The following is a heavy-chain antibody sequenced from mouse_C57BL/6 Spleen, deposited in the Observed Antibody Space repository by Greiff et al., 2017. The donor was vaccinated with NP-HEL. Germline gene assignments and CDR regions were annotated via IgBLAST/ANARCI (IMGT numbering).Heavy chain of an antibody. V-gene: IGHV1-4*01. CDR2: INPSSGYT. CDR3: ARSGIGTAQAPFAY. D-gene: IGHD3-2*02. J-gene: IGHJ3*01. Sequence: LQESGAELARPGASVKMSCKASGYTFTSYTMHWVKQRPGQGLEWIGYINPSSGYTKYNQKFKDKATLTADKSSSTAYMQLSNLTSEDSAVYYCARSGIGTAQAPFAYWGQGTLVTVSA. CDR1: GYTFTSYT.